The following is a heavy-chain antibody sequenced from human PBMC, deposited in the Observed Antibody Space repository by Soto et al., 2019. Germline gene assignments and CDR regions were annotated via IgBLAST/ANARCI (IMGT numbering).Heavy chain of an antibody. D-gene: IGHD1-26*01. Sequence: GESLKISCAASGFTFSSYAMSWVRQAPGKGLEWVSAISGSGGSTYYADSVKGRFTISRDNSKNTLYLQMNSLRAEDTAVYYCAKAGQDYKGASYNWFDPWGQGTLVTVSS. V-gene: IGHV3-23*01. CDR2: ISGSGGST. J-gene: IGHJ5*02. CDR1: GFTFSSYA. CDR3: AKAGQDYKGASYNWFDP.